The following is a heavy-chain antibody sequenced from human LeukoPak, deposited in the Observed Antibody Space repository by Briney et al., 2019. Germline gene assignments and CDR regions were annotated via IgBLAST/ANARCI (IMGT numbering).Heavy chain of an antibody. CDR2: INHSGST. J-gene: IGHJ5*02. V-gene: IGHV4-34*01. CDR3: ARGRGYCYGSGSYYPYNWFDP. D-gene: IGHD3-10*01. CDR1: GGSFSGYY. Sequence: SETLSLTCAVYGGSFSGYYWSWIRQPPGKGLEWIGEINHSGSTNYNPSLKSRVTISVDTSKNQFSLKLSSVTAADTAVYYCARGRGYCYGSGSYYPYNWFDPWGQGTLVTVSS.